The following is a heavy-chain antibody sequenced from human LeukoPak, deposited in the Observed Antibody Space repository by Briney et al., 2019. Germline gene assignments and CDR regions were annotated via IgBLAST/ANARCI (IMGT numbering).Heavy chain of an antibody. V-gene: IGHV4-30-2*01. D-gene: IGHD1-26*01. CDR1: GGSISSGGYY. CDR2: IYHSGST. J-gene: IGHJ5*02. Sequence: SETLSLTCTVSGGSISSGGYYWSWVRQPPGKGLEWIGYIYHSGSTYYNPSLKSRVTISVDRSKNQFSLKLSSVTAADTAVYYCARDGLSGSYPYSWFDPWGQGTLVTVSS. CDR3: ARDGLSGSYPYSWFDP.